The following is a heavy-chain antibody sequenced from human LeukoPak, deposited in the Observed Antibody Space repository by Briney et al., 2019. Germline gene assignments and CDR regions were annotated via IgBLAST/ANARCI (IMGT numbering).Heavy chain of an antibody. CDR2: IKEDGTEK. V-gene: IGHV3-7*01. J-gene: IGHJ4*02. Sequence: GGSLRLSCAASGFTFSAYVMSWVRQAPGKGLEWVGNIKEDGTEKYYIDSLKGRFTISRDNAKNSLYLQMNSLRDEDTAVYYCASLNNDDYWGQGTLVTVPS. CDR1: GFTFSAYV. CDR3: ASLNNDDY. D-gene: IGHD1-1*01.